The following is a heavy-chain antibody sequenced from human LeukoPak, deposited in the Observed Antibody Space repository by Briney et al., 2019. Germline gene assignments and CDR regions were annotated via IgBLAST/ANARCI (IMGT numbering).Heavy chain of an antibody. CDR2: ISSSSSTI. CDR3: ARARYYYDSSGYYDY. CDR1: GFTFGDYA. V-gene: IGHV3-48*04. D-gene: IGHD3-22*01. Sequence: GGSLRLSCTASGFTFGDYAMNWARQAPGKGPEWVSYISSSSSTIYYADSVKGRFTISRDNAKNSLYLQMNSLRAEDTAVYYCARARYYYDSSGYYDYWGQGTLVTVSS. J-gene: IGHJ4*02.